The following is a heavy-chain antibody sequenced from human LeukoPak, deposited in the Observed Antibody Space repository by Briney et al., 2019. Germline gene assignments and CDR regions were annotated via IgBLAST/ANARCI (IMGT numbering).Heavy chain of an antibody. Sequence: ASVKVSCKASGYTFTSYGISWVRQAPGQGLEWMGWISAYNGNTNYAQKLQGRVTMTTDTSTSTAYMELRSLRSDDTAVYYCARFYSSSWTPADYFDYWGQGTLVTVSS. CDR1: GYTFTSYG. J-gene: IGHJ4*02. CDR2: ISAYNGNT. V-gene: IGHV1-18*01. CDR3: ARFYSSSWTPADYFDY. D-gene: IGHD6-13*01.